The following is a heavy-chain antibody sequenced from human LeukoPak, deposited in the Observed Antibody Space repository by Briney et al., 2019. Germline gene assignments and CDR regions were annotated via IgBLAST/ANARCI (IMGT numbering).Heavy chain of an antibody. CDR3: ARDSDQWEGLYYFDY. Sequence: GGSLRLSCAASGFTFDDYAMHWVRQAPGKGLEWVAVISYDGSNKYYADSVKGRFTISRDNSKNTLYLQMNSLRAEDTAVYYCARDSDQWEGLYYFDYWGQGTQVTVSS. CDR2: ISYDGSNK. J-gene: IGHJ4*02. V-gene: IGHV3-30*04. CDR1: GFTFDDYA. D-gene: IGHD1-26*01.